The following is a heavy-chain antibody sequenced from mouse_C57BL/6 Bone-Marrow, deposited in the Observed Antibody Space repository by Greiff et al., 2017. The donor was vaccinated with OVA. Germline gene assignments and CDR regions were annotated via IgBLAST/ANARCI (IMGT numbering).Heavy chain of an antibody. CDR2: INPSSGYT. V-gene: IGHV1-7*01. D-gene: IGHD1-1*01. CDR3: ARWRSYYYGSRDY. J-gene: IGHJ2*01. Sequence: QVQLQQSGAELAKPGASVKLSCKASGYTFTSYWMHWVKQRPGQGLEWIGYINPSSGYTKYNQKFKEKATLTAEKSSSTAYMQLSSRTYEDSAVYYCARWRSYYYGSRDYWGQGTTLTVSS. CDR1: GYTFTSYW.